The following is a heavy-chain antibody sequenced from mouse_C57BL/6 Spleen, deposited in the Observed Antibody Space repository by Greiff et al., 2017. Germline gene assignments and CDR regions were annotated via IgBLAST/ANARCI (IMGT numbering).Heavy chain of an antibody. D-gene: IGHD2-10*01. CDR1: GFNIKDDY. CDR3: TTWGPYYLY. CDR2: IDPENGDT. Sequence: EVKLQESGAELVRPGASVKLSCTASGFNIKDDYMHWVKQRPEQGLEWIGWIDPENGDTEYASKFQGKATITADTSSNTAYLQLSSLTSEDTAVYYCTTWGPYYLYWGQGTTLTVSS. J-gene: IGHJ2*01. V-gene: IGHV14-4*01.